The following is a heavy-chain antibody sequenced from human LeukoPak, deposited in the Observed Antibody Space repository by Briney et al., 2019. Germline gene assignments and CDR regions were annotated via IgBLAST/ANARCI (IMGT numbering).Heavy chain of an antibody. J-gene: IGHJ4*02. CDR1: GFTVSSNY. V-gene: IGHV3-66*01. CDR3: ARSFWSGYYDYFDY. Sequence: GGYLRRSCAASGFTVSSNYMSWVRQAPGKGLEWVSVIYSGGSTYYADSVKGRFTISRDNSKNTLYLQMNSLRAEDTAVYYCARSFWSGYYDYFDYWGLGTLVTVSS. CDR2: IYSGGST. D-gene: IGHD3-3*01.